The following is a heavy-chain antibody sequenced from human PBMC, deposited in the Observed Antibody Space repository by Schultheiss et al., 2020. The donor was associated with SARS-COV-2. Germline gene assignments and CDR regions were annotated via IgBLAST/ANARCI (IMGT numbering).Heavy chain of an antibody. J-gene: IGHJ4*02. CDR1: GGSIDSVDYF. CDR3: ARVDYDSSGYPYYFDY. CDR2: IFYSGST. V-gene: IGHV4-30-4*02. D-gene: IGHD3-22*01. Sequence: SETLSLTCAVSGGSIDSVDYFWSWVRQPPEKGLEWIGYIFYSGSTYYNPSLKSRLSISVDTSKNQFSLKLSSVTAADTAVYYCARVDYDSSGYPYYFDYWGQGTLVTVSS.